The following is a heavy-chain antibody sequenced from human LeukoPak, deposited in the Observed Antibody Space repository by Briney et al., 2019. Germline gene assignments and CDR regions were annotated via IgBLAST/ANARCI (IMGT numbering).Heavy chain of an antibody. Sequence: PSETLSLTCAVYGGSFSGYYWSWIRQPPGKGLEWIGEINHSGSTNYNPSLKSRVTISVDTSKNQFSLKLSSVTAADTAVYYCARARMQLDPYYYYGMDVWGQGTTVTVSS. CDR3: ARARMQLDPYYYYGMDV. V-gene: IGHV4-34*01. J-gene: IGHJ6*02. D-gene: IGHD6-13*01. CDR2: INHSGST. CDR1: GGSFSGYY.